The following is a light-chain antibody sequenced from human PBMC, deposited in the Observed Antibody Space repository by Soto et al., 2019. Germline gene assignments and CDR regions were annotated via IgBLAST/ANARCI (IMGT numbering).Light chain of an antibody. CDR1: QSVSSY. CDR3: QQRGSWPPYP. Sequence: EIVMTQSPATLSLSPGERATLSCRASQSVSSYLAWYQQKPGQAPRLLIYDASNRATGIPARFSGSGSGTDFTLTISSLESEDFAVYFCQQRGSWPPYPFGQGTKLEIK. V-gene: IGKV3-11*01. CDR2: DAS. J-gene: IGKJ2*01.